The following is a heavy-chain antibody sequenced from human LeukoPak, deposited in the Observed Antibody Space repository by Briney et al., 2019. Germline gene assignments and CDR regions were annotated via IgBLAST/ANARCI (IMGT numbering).Heavy chain of an antibody. Sequence: GGSLRLSCAASGFTFSSYWMSWVRQAPGKGLEWVANIKQDGSEKYYVDSVKGRFTISRDNAKNSLYLQMNSLRAEDTAVYYCARVREAETNPCPAHWGQGTLVTVSS. CDR3: ARVREAETNPCPAH. CDR1: GFTFSSYW. J-gene: IGHJ4*02. CDR2: IKQDGSEK. V-gene: IGHV3-7*03. D-gene: IGHD1-14*01.